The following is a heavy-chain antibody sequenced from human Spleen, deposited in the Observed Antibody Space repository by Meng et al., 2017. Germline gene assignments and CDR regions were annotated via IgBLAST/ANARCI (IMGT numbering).Heavy chain of an antibody. CDR1: GASVSSGGDY. J-gene: IGHJ4*02. CDR3: ARAGSYDSAGYYYPY. CDR2: THNNGGS. D-gene: IGHD3-22*01. V-gene: IGHV4-31*03. Sequence: SETLSLTCSVSGASVSSGGDYWTWIRQHPGKGLEWIGNTHNNGGSYYNPSLKSRVTISIDASKNQFSLTLSSVTAADTAVYYCARAGSYDSAGYYYPYWGQGTLVTVSS.